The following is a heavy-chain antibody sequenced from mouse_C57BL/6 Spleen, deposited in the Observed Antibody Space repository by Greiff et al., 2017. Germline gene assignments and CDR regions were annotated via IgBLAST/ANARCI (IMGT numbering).Heavy chain of an antibody. Sequence: VQLQESGAELVKPGASVKISCKASGYAFSSYWMNWVKQRPGKGLEWIGQIYPGDGDTNYNGKFKGKATLSADKSSSTAYMQLSSLTSEDSAVYFCARHGNYQAWFAYWGQGTLVTVSA. V-gene: IGHV1-80*01. CDR1: GYAFSSYW. J-gene: IGHJ3*01. D-gene: IGHD2-1*01. CDR2: IYPGDGDT. CDR3: ARHGNYQAWFAY.